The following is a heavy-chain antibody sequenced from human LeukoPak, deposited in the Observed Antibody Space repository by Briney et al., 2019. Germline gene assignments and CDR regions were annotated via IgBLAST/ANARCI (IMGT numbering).Heavy chain of an antibody. V-gene: IGHV4-61*02. D-gene: IGHD6-13*01. CDR3: ARDDTYRSSFDY. CDR2: IYTSGST. Sequence: SETLSLTCTVSGGSISSGGYYWSWIRQPAGKGLEWIGRIYTSGSTYYNPSLKSRVTLSVDTSKNQLSLKMSSVTAADTAVYYCARDDTYRSSFDYWGQGTLVTVSS. J-gene: IGHJ4*02. CDR1: GGSISSGGYY.